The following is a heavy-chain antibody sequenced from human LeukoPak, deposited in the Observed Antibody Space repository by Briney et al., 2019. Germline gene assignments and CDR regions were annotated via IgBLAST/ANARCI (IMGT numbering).Heavy chain of an antibody. V-gene: IGHV4-30-4*08. D-gene: IGHD1-26*01. J-gene: IGHJ6*03. Sequence: SQTLSLTCTVSGGSISSGDYYWSWIRQPPGKGLEWIGYIYYSESTYYNPSLKSRVTISVDTSKNQFSLKLSSVTAADTAVYYCARNSGSLPYYYYYYMDVWGKGTTVTVSS. CDR3: ARNSGSLPYYYYYYMDV. CDR1: GGSISSGDYY. CDR2: IYYSEST.